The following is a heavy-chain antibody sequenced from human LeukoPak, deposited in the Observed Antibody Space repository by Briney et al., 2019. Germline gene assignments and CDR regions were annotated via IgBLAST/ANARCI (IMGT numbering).Heavy chain of an antibody. Sequence: GASVKVSCKASGYTFTSYYMHWVRQAPGQGLEWMGIINPSGGSTSYAQKFQGRVTMTRDMSTSTVYMELSSLRSEDTAVYYCARDGYCSSTSCYKGLGPRQSRYYFDYWGQGTLVTVSS. V-gene: IGHV1-46*01. CDR2: INPSGGST. D-gene: IGHD2-2*02. CDR1: GYTFTSYY. J-gene: IGHJ4*02. CDR3: ARDGYCSSTSCYKGLGPRQSRYYFDY.